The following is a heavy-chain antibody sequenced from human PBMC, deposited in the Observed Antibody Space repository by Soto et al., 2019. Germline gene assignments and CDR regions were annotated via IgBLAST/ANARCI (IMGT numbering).Heavy chain of an antibody. V-gene: IGHV4-34*01. J-gene: IGHJ5*02. CDR1: GGSFSGYY. CDR3: ARGRGPITMIVSWFDP. Sequence: SETLSLTCAVYGGSFSGYYWSWIRQPPGKGLEWIGEINHSGSTNYNPSLKSRVTISVDTSKNQFSLKLSSVTAADTAVYYCARGRGPITMIVSWFDPWGQGTLVTVSS. CDR2: INHSGST. D-gene: IGHD3-22*01.